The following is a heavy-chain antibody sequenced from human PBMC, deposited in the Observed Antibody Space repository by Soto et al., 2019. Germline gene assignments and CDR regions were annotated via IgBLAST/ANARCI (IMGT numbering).Heavy chain of an antibody. V-gene: IGHV4-31*03. CDR2: IYYSGST. CDR3: ARDRARRGHGMDV. D-gene: IGHD3-10*01. CDR1: GGSISSGGYY. Sequence: QVQLQESGPGLVKPSQTLSLTCTVSGGSISSGGYYWSWIRQHPGKGLEWIGYIYYSGSTYYNPSLRSRVTISVDPSKNQFSLKLSSVTAADTAVYYCARDRARRGHGMDVWGQGTTVTVSS. J-gene: IGHJ6*02.